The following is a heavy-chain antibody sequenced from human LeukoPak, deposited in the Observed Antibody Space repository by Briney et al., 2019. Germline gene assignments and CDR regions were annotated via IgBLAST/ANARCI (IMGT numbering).Heavy chain of an antibody. V-gene: IGHV4-39*07. J-gene: IGHJ4*02. D-gene: IGHD5-24*01. CDR2: IHDSGNT. CDR3: ARSRDGFNMDYDY. Sequence: SETLSLTCTVSGDSINSSSHYWGWIRQPPGKGLDWIGTIHDSGNTYYNPSFKSRVTISVDTSKSQFSLKLTSVTAADTAIYYCARSRDGFNMDYDYWGQGTLVPVS. CDR1: GDSINSSSHY.